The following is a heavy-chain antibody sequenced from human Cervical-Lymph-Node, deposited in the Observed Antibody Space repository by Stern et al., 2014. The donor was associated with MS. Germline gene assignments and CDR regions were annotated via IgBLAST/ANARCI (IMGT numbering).Heavy chain of an antibody. CDR1: PSPFRPHA. J-gene: IGHJ6*02. Sequence: QMQLLQSGPGAVHPARPPTLPCPPPPSPFRPHAPPPVPPPPGTGLAWAAVLCHDGSNKYYVDSVKGRFTISRDNSKNTLYLQMNSLRAEDTAVYYCARDCKLRYYDWGNGMDVWGQGTTVTVSS. V-gene: IGHV3-33*01. CDR3: ARDCKLRYYDWGNGMDV. D-gene: IGHD3-9*01. CDR2: LCHDGSNK.